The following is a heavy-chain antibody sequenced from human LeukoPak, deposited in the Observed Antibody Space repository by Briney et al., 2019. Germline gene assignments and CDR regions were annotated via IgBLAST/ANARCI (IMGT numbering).Heavy chain of an antibody. CDR2: IYSGGST. Sequence: GGSLRLSCTTSGFSFGDYAVSWFRQAPGKGLEWVSVIYSGGSTYYADSVKGRFTISRDNSKNTLYLQMNSLRAEDTAVYYCAREGHYGDYVGNWFDPWGQGTLVTVSS. CDR1: GFSFGDYA. J-gene: IGHJ5*02. V-gene: IGHV3-53*01. CDR3: AREGHYGDYVGNWFDP. D-gene: IGHD4-17*01.